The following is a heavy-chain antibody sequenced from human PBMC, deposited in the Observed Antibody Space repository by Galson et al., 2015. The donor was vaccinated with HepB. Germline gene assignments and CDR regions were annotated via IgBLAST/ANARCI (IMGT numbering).Heavy chain of an antibody. V-gene: IGHV3-23*01. J-gene: IGHJ4*02. CDR1: GFTFTTYP. CDR3: ARAAPDLDNNGYVDYFFDN. CDR2: ISDTGGSA. Sequence: SLRLSCAASGFTFTTYPMAWVRQVSGRGLEWVSAISDTGGSATYADSVKGRFTISRDNSKNTLYLQMNRLRADDAAAFFCARAAPDLDNNGYVDYFFDNWGQGALVTVSS. D-gene: IGHD2-8*01.